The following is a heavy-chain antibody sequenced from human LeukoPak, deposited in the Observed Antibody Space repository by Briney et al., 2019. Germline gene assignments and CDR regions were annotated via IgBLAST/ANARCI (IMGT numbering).Heavy chain of an antibody. J-gene: IGHJ5*02. CDR2: INHSGST. CDR3: ARHVTGSSFNWFDP. D-gene: IGHD6-13*01. Sequence: PSETLSLTCAVYGGSFSGYYWSWIRQPPGKGLEWIGEINHSGSTNYNPSLKSRVTISVDTSKNQFSLKLSSVTAADTAVYYCARHVTGSSFNWFDPWGQGTLVTVSS. CDR1: GGSFSGYY. V-gene: IGHV4-34*01.